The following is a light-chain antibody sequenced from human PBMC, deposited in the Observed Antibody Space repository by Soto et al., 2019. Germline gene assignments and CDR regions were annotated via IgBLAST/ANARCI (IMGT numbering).Light chain of an antibody. Sequence: IVLTQSPGTLSLSPGERATLSCRASQTVTTDYLAWYQQKPGQAPRVLIYGASSRATGIPDRFSGSGSETDCPLTISRREPEDFAVYYCQQYASSPRKYTFGQGTKLELK. J-gene: IGKJ2*01. CDR1: QTVTTDY. CDR2: GAS. CDR3: QQYASSPRKYT. V-gene: IGKV3-20*01.